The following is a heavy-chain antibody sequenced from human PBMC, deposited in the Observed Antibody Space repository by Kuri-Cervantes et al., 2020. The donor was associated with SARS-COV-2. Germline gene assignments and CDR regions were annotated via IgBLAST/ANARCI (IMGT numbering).Heavy chain of an antibody. J-gene: IGHJ4*02. CDR2: IYYSGSV. Sequence: ESLKISCTVSGGSISSSYWSWIRRPPGKGLEWIGYIYYSGSVSYNPSLMSRVTISVDTSKNQFSLRLTSVTAADTAVYYCTTVTPTSVFDFWGQGTLVTVSS. CDR1: GGSISSSY. CDR3: TTVTPTSVFDF. V-gene: IGHV4-59*01. D-gene: IGHD4-17*01.